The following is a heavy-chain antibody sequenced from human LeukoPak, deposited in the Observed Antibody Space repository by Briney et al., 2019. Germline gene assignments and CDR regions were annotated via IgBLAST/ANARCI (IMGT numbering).Heavy chain of an antibody. CDR3: VRGGIAAADHFDY. CDR2: ISSNGGST. J-gene: IGHJ4*02. D-gene: IGHD6-13*01. V-gene: IGHV3-64*01. CDR1: GFTFSSYA. Sequence: GGSLRLSCAASGFTFSSYAMHWVRQAPGKGLEYVSAISSNGGSTYYANSVKGRFTISRDNSKNTLYLQMGSLRAEDMAVYYCVRGGIAAADHFDYWGQGTLVTVSS.